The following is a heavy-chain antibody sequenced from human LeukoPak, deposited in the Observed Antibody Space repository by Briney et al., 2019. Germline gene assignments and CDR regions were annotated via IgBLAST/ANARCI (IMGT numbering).Heavy chain of an antibody. CDR2: IYSGGST. D-gene: IGHD3-22*01. CDR1: GFTVSSNY. V-gene: IGHV3-66*01. CDR3: ARDDSSGYYSPFDY. Sequence: GGSLRLSCAASGFTVSSNYMSWVRQAPGEGLEWVSVIYSGGSTYYADSVKGRFTISRDNSKNTLYLQMNSLRAEDTAVYYCARDDSSGYYSPFDYWGQGTLVTVSS. J-gene: IGHJ4*02.